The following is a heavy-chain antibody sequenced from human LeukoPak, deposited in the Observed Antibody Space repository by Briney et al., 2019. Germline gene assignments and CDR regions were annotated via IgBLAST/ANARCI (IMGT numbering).Heavy chain of an antibody. V-gene: IGHV3-53*01. D-gene: IGHD4-11*01. CDR1: GFTVSTNY. CDR3: ASRATVTTDRFWFDP. CDR2: IYSGGST. Sequence: GGSLRLPCAASGFTVSTNYMSWVRQTPGKGLEWVSVIYSGGSTYYADSVKGRFAISRDNSKNTLYLQMNSLRAEDTAVYYCASRATVTTDRFWFDPWGQGTLVTVSS. J-gene: IGHJ5*02.